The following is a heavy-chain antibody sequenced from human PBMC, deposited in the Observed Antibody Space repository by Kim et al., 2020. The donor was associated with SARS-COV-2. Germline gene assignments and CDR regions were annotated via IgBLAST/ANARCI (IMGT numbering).Heavy chain of an antibody. CDR3: ARDGVRGTVDAFDI. V-gene: IGHV3-33*01. CDR1: GVSFSSHG. J-gene: IGHJ3*02. Sequence: GGSLRLSCAASGVSFSSHGMHWVRQAPGKGLEWVAVIWSDGSNKNYADSVKGRFTISRDNSENTLHLQANSLRADDTAVYYCARDGVRGTVDAFDIWGQGTMVTVFS. CDR2: IWSDGSNK. D-gene: IGHD1-7*01.